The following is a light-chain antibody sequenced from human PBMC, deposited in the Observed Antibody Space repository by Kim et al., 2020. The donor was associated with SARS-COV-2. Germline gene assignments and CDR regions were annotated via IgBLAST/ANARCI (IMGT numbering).Light chain of an antibody. CDR1: KLGDKY. V-gene: IGLV3-1*01. CDR3: QAWDSSTHVV. CDR2: QDN. Sequence: VSPGQTASITCSGDKLGDKYACWYHQKPGQSPVLVIYQDNKRPSGIPERFSGSNSGNTATLTISGTQAEDEADYYCQAWDSSTHVVFGGGTQLTVL. J-gene: IGLJ2*01.